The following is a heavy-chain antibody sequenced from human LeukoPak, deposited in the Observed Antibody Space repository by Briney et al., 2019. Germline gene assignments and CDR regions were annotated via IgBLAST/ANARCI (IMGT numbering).Heavy chain of an antibody. CDR2: ISGSGGTT. J-gene: IGHJ6*02. CDR1: GFTFNTYA. V-gene: IGHV3-23*01. Sequence: QPGVSLRLSCAASGFTFNTYAMSWVRQAPGKGLEWVSVISGSGGTTYYAESVKGRFTVSRDNSKNTLSLQMNSLRAEDTAVYFCAKVSGAAGFQKGTYYYYGMDVWGQGTTVTVSS. D-gene: IGHD6-13*01. CDR3: AKVSGAAGFQKGTYYYYGMDV.